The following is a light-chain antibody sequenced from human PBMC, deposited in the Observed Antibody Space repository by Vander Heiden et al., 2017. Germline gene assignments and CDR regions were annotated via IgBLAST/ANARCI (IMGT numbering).Light chain of an antibody. CDR2: WAS. Sequence: DIVRAQSPDHLAVSLGERATINCKSSQSVLYSSNNKNYLAWYQQKPGQPPKLLIYWASTRESGVPDRFSGSGSGTDFTLTISSLQAEDVAVYYCQQYYSTPRTFGQGTKLEIK. V-gene: IGKV4-1*01. J-gene: IGKJ2*01. CDR1: QSVLYSSNNKNY. CDR3: QQYYSTPRT.